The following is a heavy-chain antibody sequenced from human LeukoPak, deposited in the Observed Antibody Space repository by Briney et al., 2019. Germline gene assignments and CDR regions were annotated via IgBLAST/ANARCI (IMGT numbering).Heavy chain of an antibody. Sequence: GGSLRLSCAASGFTVSSNYINWVRQAPGKGLEWVSLIYGSTSADYADSVKGRFTISRDTSMNTVYLQMNSLRAEDTAVYYCARDRVVAPYYFDYWGQGTLVTVSS. D-gene: IGHD5-12*01. CDR1: GFTVSSNY. CDR3: ARDRVVAPYYFDY. CDR2: IYGSTSA. V-gene: IGHV3-66*01. J-gene: IGHJ4*02.